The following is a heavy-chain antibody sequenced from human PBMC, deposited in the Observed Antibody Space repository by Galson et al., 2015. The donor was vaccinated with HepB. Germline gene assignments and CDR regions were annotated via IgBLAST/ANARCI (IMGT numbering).Heavy chain of an antibody. CDR1: GFTFNSYA. J-gene: IGHJ4*02. CDR2: VTSGGGKT. CDR3: VTTVRGINY. D-gene: IGHD3-10*01. V-gene: IGHV3-23*01. Sequence: SLRLSCAASGFTFNSYAMAWVRQAPGKGLEWVSVVTSGGGKTFYPDSLAGRFIVSRDKSRNTFYFQTSSLRADDTAVYYCVTTVRGINYWGQGTLLTVSS.